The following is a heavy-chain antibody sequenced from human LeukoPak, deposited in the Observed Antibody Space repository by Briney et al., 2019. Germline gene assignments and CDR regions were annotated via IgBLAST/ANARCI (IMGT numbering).Heavy chain of an antibody. Sequence: GGSLRLSCAASGFTVSSNYMIWVRQAPGKGLEWVAVIYSGGSTYYADSVKGRFTISRDNSKNTLYLQMNSLRAENTAVYYCAKDLGFGESLIYYYYGMDVWGQGTTVTVSS. V-gene: IGHV3-66*01. CDR2: IYSGGST. CDR3: AKDLGFGESLIYYYYGMDV. J-gene: IGHJ6*02. D-gene: IGHD3-10*01. CDR1: GFTVSSNY.